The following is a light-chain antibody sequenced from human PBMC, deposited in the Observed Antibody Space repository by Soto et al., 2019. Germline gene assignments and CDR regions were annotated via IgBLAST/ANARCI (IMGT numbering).Light chain of an antibody. CDR2: DVS. V-gene: IGLV2-11*01. J-gene: IGLJ1*01. Sequence: QLVLTQPRSVSGSPGQSVTISCTGTSSDVGSYNYVSWYQQHPGKAPKLMIYDVSKRPSGVPDRFSGSKSGNTASLTISGLQAADEADYYCCSYAGSYTYVFGTGTKLTVL. CDR3: CSYAGSYTYV. CDR1: SSDVGSYNY.